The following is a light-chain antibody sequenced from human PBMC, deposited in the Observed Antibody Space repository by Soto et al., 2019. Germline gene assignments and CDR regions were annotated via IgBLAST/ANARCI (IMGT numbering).Light chain of an antibody. V-gene: IGKV4-1*01. Sequence: DIVMTQCPDSLAVSLGERATINCKSSQSLLYSSNNKNFLAWYQLKTGQPPKLLIYWASTRESGVPDRFSGSGSGTDFTLTISSLQAEDVAVYSCQQYYSPPLTFGGGTKVEIK. J-gene: IGKJ4*01. CDR1: QSLLYSSNNKNF. CDR3: QQYYSPPLT. CDR2: WAS.